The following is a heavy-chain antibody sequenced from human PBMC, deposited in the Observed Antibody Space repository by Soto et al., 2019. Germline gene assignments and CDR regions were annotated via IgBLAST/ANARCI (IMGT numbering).Heavy chain of an antibody. Sequence: ASVKVSCKASGYTFTSYGISWVRRAPGQGLEWMGWISAYNGNTNYAQKLQGRVTMTTDTSTSTAYMELKSLRSDDTAVYYCARLHGYCISSSCHGHYAMDVWGQGTTVTVSS. D-gene: IGHD2-2*01. CDR3: ARLHGYCISSSCHGHYAMDV. V-gene: IGHV1-18*01. J-gene: IGHJ6*02. CDR1: GYTFTSYG. CDR2: ISAYNGNT.